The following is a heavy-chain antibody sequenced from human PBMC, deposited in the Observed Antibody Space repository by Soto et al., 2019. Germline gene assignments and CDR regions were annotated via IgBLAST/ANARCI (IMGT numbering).Heavy chain of an antibody. D-gene: IGHD6-19*01. CDR1: GCTFSSYA. Sequence: GASVKVSCKASGCTFSSYAISWVRQAPGQGLEWMGGIIPIFGTANYAQKFQGRVTITADESTSTAYMELSSLRSEDTAVYYCARVWQYGSGWYDYWGQGTLVTVSS. J-gene: IGHJ4*02. V-gene: IGHV1-69*13. CDR3: ARVWQYGSGWYDY. CDR2: IIPIFGTA.